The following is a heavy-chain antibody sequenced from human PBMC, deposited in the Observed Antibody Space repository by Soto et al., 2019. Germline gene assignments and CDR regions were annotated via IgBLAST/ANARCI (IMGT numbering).Heavy chain of an antibody. Sequence: EVQLLESGGGLVQPGGSLRLSCAASGFTLSSYAMSWLRQAPGKGLEWVSAISGSGGTTYYADSVKGRFTISRDTSKNTLYLQMNSLRADDTAVYYCAKVERYYYDSSGYYSSPVFWGQGTLVTVSS. CDR3: AKVERYYYDSSGYYSSPVF. CDR2: ISGSGGTT. CDR1: GFTLSSYA. V-gene: IGHV3-23*01. J-gene: IGHJ4*02. D-gene: IGHD3-22*01.